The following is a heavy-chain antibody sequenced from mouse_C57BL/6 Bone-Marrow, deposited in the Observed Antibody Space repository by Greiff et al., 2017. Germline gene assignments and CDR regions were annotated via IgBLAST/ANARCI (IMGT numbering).Heavy chain of an antibody. V-gene: IGHV2-6*01. CDR1: GFSLTSYG. D-gene: IGHD2-4*01. CDR3: ARYDYDGYAMDY. CDR2: IWGVGST. J-gene: IGHJ4*01. Sequence: VHLVESGPGLVAPSQSLSITCTVSGFSLTSYGVDWVRQSPGKGLEWLGVIWGVGSTNYNSALKSRLSISKDNSKSQVFLKMNSLQTDDTAMYYCARYDYDGYAMDYWGQGTSVTVSS.